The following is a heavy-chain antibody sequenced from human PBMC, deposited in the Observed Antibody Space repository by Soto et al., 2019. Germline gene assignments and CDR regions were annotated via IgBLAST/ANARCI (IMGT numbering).Heavy chain of an antibody. J-gene: IGHJ4*02. D-gene: IGHD2-15*01. CDR1: GGSISSYY. V-gene: IGHV4-59*01. CDR2: IYYSGST. Sequence: KTSETLSLTCTVSGGSISSYYWSWIRQPPGKGLEWIGYIYYSGSTNYNPSLKSRVTISADTSKNQFSLKLSSVTAADTAVYYCARDREYCSGGSCYSVFDYWGQGTLVTVSS. CDR3: ARDREYCSGGSCYSVFDY.